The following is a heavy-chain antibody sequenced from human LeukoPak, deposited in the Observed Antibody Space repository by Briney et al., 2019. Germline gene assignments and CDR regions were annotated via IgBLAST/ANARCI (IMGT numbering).Heavy chain of an antibody. J-gene: IGHJ4*02. V-gene: IGHV3-23*01. D-gene: IGHD5-18*01. CDR2: ITDDAST. CDR1: EFTFSSYA. Sequence: GGSLRLSCATSEFTFSSYAMNWVRLAPGKGLEWVSSITDDASTYYADSVKGRFTISRDNSKNTLYLQMNSLRAEDTAVYYCAKTFFGFSYGKIDYWGQGILVTVSS. CDR3: AKTFFGFSYGKIDY.